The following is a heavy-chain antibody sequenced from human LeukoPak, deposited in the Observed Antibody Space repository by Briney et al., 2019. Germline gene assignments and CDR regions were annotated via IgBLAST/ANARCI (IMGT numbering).Heavy chain of an antibody. CDR3: AKRGTNTYYYYGMDV. D-gene: IGHD5-18*01. J-gene: IGHJ6*02. Sequence: GGSLRLSCAASGFTFSSYAMSWVRQAPGKGLEWVSAISSSGGSTYYADSVKGRFTISRDNSKNTLYLQMNSLRAEDTAVYYCAKRGTNTYYYYGMDVWGQGTTVTVSS. V-gene: IGHV3-23*01. CDR1: GFTFSSYA. CDR2: ISSSGGST.